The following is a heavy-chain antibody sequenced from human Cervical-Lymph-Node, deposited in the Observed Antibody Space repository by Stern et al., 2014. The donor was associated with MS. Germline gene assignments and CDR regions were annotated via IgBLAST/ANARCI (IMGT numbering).Heavy chain of an antibody. CDR2: SKKRTDGENT. V-gene: IGHV3-15*01. J-gene: IGHJ4*02. CDR1: GFTFSNAW. CDR3: TTAGENWRDFDH. D-gene: IGHD1-1*01. Sequence: EVQLEESGGGLVKPGGSLRLSCAASGFTFSNAWMSWVRQTPGKGPEWVGRSKKRTDGENTDYAEPVKCKISISRDDSKTTLYLQMISLKSEDTGVYFYTTAGENWRDFDHWGQGALVTVSS.